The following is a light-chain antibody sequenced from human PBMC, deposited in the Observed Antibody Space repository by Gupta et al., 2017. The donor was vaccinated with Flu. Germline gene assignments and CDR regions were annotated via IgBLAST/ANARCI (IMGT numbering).Light chain of an antibody. CDR3: QQLHNSPHT. CDR2: GAS. CDR1: QGPARY. J-gene: IGKJ2*01. V-gene: IGKV1-9*01. Sequence: DIQLTQAPSFLSASVGDRVTITCRATQGPARYLAWYQQQAGEAPKLLIYGASTLQTGVPSRFSGSGSATEFTLTISSLQPEDFATYCCQQLHNSPHTFGQGTKLEIK.